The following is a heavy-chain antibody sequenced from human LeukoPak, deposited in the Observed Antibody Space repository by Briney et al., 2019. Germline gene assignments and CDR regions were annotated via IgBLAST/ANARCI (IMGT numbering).Heavy chain of an antibody. V-gene: IGHV3-23*01. D-gene: IGHD3-16*01. CDR1: GFTFSNYA. CDR3: VRGVMVPAY. Sequence: GESLRLSCAASGFTFSNYAMTWVRQAPGKGLEWVSGIYASGDNSYYADSVKGRFTISRDNSKNTLCLQMNSLRGEDTAIYYCVRGVMVPAYWGQGTLVTVSS. CDR2: IYASGDNS. J-gene: IGHJ4*02.